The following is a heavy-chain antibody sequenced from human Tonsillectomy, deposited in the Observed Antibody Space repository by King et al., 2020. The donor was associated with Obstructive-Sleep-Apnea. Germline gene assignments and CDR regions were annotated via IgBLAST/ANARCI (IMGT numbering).Heavy chain of an antibody. V-gene: IGHV4-39*07. D-gene: IGHD3-10*01. CDR1: GGSISSSSYY. Sequence: QLQESGPGLVKPSETLSLTCTVSGGSISSSSYYWGWIRQPPGKGLEWIGSIHYSGSTYYNPSLKRRVTISVDTSKNQFSLKLTSVTAADTAVYYCAREAGAYYWGQGTLVTVSS. J-gene: IGHJ4*02. CDR2: IHYSGST. CDR3: AREAGAYY.